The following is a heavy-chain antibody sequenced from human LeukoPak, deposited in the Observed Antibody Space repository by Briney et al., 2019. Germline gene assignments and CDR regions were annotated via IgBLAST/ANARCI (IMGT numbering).Heavy chain of an antibody. V-gene: IGHV4-30-4*01. D-gene: IGHD3-10*01. CDR2: IYYSGST. Sequence: PSQTLSLTCTVSGGSISSGDYYWSWIRQPPGKGLEWIGYIYYSGSTCYNPSLKSRVTISVDTSKNQFSLKLSSVTAADTAVYYCASSSYLWFGRRYFDLWGRGTLVTVSS. CDR3: ASSSYLWFGRRYFDL. J-gene: IGHJ2*01. CDR1: GGSISSGDYY.